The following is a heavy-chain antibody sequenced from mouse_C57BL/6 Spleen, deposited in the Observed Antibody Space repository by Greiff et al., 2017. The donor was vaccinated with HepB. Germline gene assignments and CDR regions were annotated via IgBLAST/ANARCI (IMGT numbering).Heavy chain of an antibody. Sequence: VKLVESGAELVRPGASVTLSCKASGYTFTDYEMHWVKQTPVHGLEWIGAIDPETGGTAYNQKFKGKAILTADKSSSTAYMELRSLTSEDSAVYYCTSRGGYEYYAMDYWGQGTSVTVSS. CDR3: TSRGGYEYYAMDY. CDR2: IDPETGGT. D-gene: IGHD2-2*01. J-gene: IGHJ4*01. V-gene: IGHV1-15*01. CDR1: GYTFTDYE.